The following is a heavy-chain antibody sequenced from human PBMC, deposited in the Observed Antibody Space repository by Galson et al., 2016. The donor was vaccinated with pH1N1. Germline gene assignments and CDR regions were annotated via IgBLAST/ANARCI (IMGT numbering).Heavy chain of an antibody. J-gene: IGHJ6*02. CDR3: AGDGESMRGSYFNYYYYGMDV. CDR2: ISVYNGNT. Sequence: SVKVSCKASGCTFTSYGISWVRQAPGQGLEWMGWISVYNGNTNYAQKLQGRVTMTTDTSTSTAYMELRSLRSDDTAVYYCAGDGESMRGSYFNYYYYGMDVWGQGTTVTVSS. D-gene: IGHD1-26*01. CDR1: GCTFTSYG. V-gene: IGHV1-18*04.